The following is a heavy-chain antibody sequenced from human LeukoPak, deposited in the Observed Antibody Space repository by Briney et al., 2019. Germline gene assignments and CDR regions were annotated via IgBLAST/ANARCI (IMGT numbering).Heavy chain of an antibody. J-gene: IGHJ6*03. CDR2: ISYDGSNK. D-gene: IGHD6-13*01. CDR3: AKILDGGPGIAAAGTDYMDV. Sequence: PGGSLRLSCATSGFTFSSYGMHWVRQAPGKGLEWVAVISYDGSNKYYADSVKGRFTISRDNSKNTLYLQMNSLRAEDTAVYYCAKILDGGPGIAAAGTDYMDVWGKGTTVTVSS. V-gene: IGHV3-30*18. CDR1: GFTFSSYG.